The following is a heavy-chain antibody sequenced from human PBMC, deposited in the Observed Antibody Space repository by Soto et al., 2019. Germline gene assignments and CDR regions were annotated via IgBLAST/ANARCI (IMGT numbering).Heavy chain of an antibody. V-gene: IGHV4-61*01. D-gene: IGHD3-10*01. CDR3: ARFYGSGTNCFDP. CDR2: IYYSGVT. CDR1: GDSVSSGRYY. J-gene: IGHJ5*02. Sequence: PSETLSLTCTVSGDSVSSGRYYWGWIRQPPGKGLEWIGYIYYSGVTNYYPSLKSRVTISVARSKNQFSLKLSSVTAADTAVYYCARFYGSGTNCFDPWGQGTLVTVSS.